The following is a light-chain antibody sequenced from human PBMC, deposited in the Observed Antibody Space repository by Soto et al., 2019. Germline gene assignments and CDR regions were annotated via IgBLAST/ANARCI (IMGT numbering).Light chain of an antibody. Sequence: QSVLTQPASVSESPGQSITISCSGTRSDIGSYNYVAWYQQFPGKTPKILIYGVSNRPSGVSSRFSGSKSGNTASLTISGLQAEDEADYYCISYTGSSTSYVFGSGTQLTVL. CDR1: RSDIGSYNY. CDR3: ISYTGSSTSYV. V-gene: IGLV2-14*01. CDR2: GVS. J-gene: IGLJ7*01.